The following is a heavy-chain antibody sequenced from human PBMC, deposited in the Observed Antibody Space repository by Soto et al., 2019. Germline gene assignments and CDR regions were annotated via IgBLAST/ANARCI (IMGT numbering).Heavy chain of an antibody. V-gene: IGHV3-33*01. D-gene: IGHD1-7*01. CDR2: IWYDGSNK. Sequence: QVQLVESGGGVVQPGRSLRLSCAASGFTFSSYGMHWVRQAPGKGPEWVAVIWYDGSNKYYADSVKGRFTISRDNSKNTLYLQMNSLRAEDTAVYYCARDSRDWNYDGTNWFDPWGQGTLVTVSS. J-gene: IGHJ5*02. CDR3: ARDSRDWNYDGTNWFDP. CDR1: GFTFSSYG.